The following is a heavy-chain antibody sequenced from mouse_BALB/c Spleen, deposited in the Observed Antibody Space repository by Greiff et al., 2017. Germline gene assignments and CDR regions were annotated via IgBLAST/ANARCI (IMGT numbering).Heavy chain of an antibody. CDR3: ARDGDRYDYDRGLFDY. CDR2: IWAGGST. J-gene: IGHJ2*01. CDR1: GFSLTSYG. D-gene: IGHD2-4*01. Sequence: VKLVESGPGLVAPSQSLSITCTVSGFSLTSYGVHWVRQPPGKGLEWLGVIWAGGSTNYNSALMSRLSISKDNSKSQVFLKMNSLQTDDTAMYYCARDGDRYDYDRGLFDYWGQGTTLTVSS. V-gene: IGHV2-9*02.